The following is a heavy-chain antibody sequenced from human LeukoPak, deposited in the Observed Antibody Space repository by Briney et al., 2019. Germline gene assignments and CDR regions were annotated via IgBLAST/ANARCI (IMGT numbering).Heavy chain of an antibody. D-gene: IGHD2-2*02. Sequence: GASVKVSCKASGYSFTGYYIHWVRQAPGQGLEWMGWINPNSGGTNYAQKFQGRVTMTRDTSISTAYMELSRLRSDDTAVYYCARDWGYCSSTSCHMYYYYYYMDVWGKGTTVTVSS. CDR2: INPNSGGT. V-gene: IGHV1-2*02. CDR1: GYSFTGYY. J-gene: IGHJ6*03. CDR3: ARDWGYCSSTSCHMYYYYYYMDV.